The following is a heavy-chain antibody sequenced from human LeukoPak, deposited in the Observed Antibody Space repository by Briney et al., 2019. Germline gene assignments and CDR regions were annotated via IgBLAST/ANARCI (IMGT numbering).Heavy chain of an antibody. Sequence: ASETLSLTCTVSGVSISSHYWSWIRQPPGKGLEWIGYIYYSGSTNYNPSLKSRVTISVDTSKNQFSLKLSSVTAADTAVYYCARGNMIVVVTIEGYMDVWGKGTTVTVSS. CDR1: GVSISSHY. V-gene: IGHV4-59*11. CDR2: IYYSGST. J-gene: IGHJ6*03. CDR3: ARGNMIVVVTIEGYMDV. D-gene: IGHD3-22*01.